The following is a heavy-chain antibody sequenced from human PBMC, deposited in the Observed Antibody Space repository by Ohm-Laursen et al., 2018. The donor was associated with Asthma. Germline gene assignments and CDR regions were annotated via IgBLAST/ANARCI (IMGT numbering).Heavy chain of an antibody. CDR1: GTPFGNYA. J-gene: IGHJ6*02. CDR3: ATPPYGVTGYYYYAMDV. Sequence: SLRLSCAASGTPFGNYAMIWGRQAPGKGLEWVAAITASGYTTHYADSVKGRFTVSRDNSQNTLFLQMNSLRGEDTATYYCATPPYGVTGYYYYAMDVWGPGTTVTVSS. D-gene: IGHD4-17*01. V-gene: IGHV3-23*01. CDR2: ITASGYTT.